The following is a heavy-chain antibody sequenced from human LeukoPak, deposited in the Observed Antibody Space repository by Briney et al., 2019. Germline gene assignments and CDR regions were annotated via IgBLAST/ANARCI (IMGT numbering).Heavy chain of an antibody. CDR3: ARAHGVVVAATPDY. CDR2: IIPILGIA. D-gene: IGHD2-15*01. CDR1: GGTFSSYT. J-gene: IGHJ4*02. Sequence: ASVKVSCKASGGTFSSYTISWVRQAPGQGLEWMGRIIPILGIANYAQKFQGRVTITADKSTSTAYMELSSLRSEDTAVYYCARAHGVVVAATPDYWGQGTLVTVPS. V-gene: IGHV1-69*02.